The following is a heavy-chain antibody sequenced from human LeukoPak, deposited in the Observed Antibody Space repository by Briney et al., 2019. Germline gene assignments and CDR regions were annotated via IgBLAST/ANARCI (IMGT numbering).Heavy chain of an antibody. D-gene: IGHD6-19*01. J-gene: IGHJ2*01. CDR3: ARAVAVSPWYFDL. CDR2: IRSNSSDI. Sequence: GGSLRLSCAASGFTFSDYHMSWIRQAPGKGLEWVSYIRSNSSDINYADSVRGRFTISRDNAKNSLYLQMNSLRAEDTAVYYCARAVAVSPWYFDLWGRGTLVTVSS. V-gene: IGHV3-11*03. CDR1: GFTFSDYH.